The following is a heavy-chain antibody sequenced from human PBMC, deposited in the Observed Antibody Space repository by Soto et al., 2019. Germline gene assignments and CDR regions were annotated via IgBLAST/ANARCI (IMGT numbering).Heavy chain of an antibody. V-gene: IGHV1-46*04. Sequence: QVQLVQSGAEVKKPGASVKVSCKASGYTFTSYYIHWVRQAPGQGLEWMGILNPSAGTTTYAQKLQGRVILTRDTSASTAYMELSSLISEDTAVYYCARGDSTHNSGRTFDYWGQGTLVTVSS. D-gene: IGHD1-26*01. CDR3: ARGDSTHNSGRTFDY. CDR2: LNPSAGTT. CDR1: GYTFTSYY. J-gene: IGHJ4*02.